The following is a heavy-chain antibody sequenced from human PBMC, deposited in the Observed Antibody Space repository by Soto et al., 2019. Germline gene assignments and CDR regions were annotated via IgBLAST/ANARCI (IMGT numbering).Heavy chain of an antibody. CDR3: AKLPMITASYYYYGMDV. CDR2: ISGSGIST. J-gene: IGHJ6*02. V-gene: IGHV3-23*01. D-gene: IGHD3-16*01. Sequence: QPGGSLRLSCAASGFPFSTYPMNWVRQAPGKGLEWVSGISGSGISTFYADVVKGRFTISRDNSKNTVSLQMDSLRAEDTAVYYCAKLPMITASYYYYGMDVWGQGTTVTVSS. CDR1: GFPFSTYP.